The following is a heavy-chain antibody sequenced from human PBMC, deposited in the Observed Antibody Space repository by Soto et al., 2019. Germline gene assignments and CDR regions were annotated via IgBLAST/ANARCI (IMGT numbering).Heavy chain of an antibody. D-gene: IGHD2-21*01. CDR2: IIPILGIA. CDR1: GGTFSSYT. J-gene: IGHJ6*01. V-gene: IGHV1-69*02. CDR3: ARGIYAEYYYYGMDV. Sequence: QVQLVQSGAEVKKPGSSVKVSCKASGGTFSSYTISWVRQAPGQGLEWMGRIIPILGIANYAQKFQGRVTITADKSTSTAYMELSSLRSEDTAVYYCARGIYAEYYYYGMDVWVQGTTVTVSS.